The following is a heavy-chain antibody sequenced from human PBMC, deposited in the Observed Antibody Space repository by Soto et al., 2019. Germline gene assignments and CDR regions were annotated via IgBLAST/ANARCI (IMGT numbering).Heavy chain of an antibody. CDR2: INVGNGNT. CDR3: ARAQGGYSGSYRFDY. J-gene: IGHJ4*02. V-gene: IGHV1-3*01. D-gene: IGHD1-26*01. Sequence: QVQLVQYGAEVKKPGASVKVSCKASGYSCTSYAMHWVRQAHGQRLEWMGWINVGNGNTKYSQKFQGRVTITRDTSANTAYTELSSLRSEDTAVYYCARAQGGYSGSYRFDYWGQGTLVTVSS. CDR1: GYSCTSYA.